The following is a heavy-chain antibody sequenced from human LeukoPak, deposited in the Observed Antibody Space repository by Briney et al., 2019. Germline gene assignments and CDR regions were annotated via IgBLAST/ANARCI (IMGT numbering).Heavy chain of an antibody. J-gene: IGHJ3*02. CDR1: GGSISSYF. CDR2: IYYSGTT. D-gene: IGHD3-3*01. Sequence: SETLSLTCTVSGGSISSYFWSWIRQPPGKGLEWIGYIYYSGTTDYNPSLKSRVTISVDTSKNQFSLKLSSVTAADTAVYYCARIVGGITIFGDAFDIWGQGTMVTVSS. CDR3: ARIVGGITIFGDAFDI. V-gene: IGHV4-59*01.